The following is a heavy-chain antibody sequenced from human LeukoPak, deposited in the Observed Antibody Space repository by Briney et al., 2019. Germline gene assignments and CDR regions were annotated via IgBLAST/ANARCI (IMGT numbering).Heavy chain of an antibody. CDR3: ARDGGYCSSTNCYLGV. Sequence: GGSLRLSCAASGFTFSSYSMNWVRQAPGKGLEWVPYISSSSSTIYYADSVKGRFTISRDNAKNSLYLQMNSLRAEDTAVYYCARDGGYCSSTNCYLGVWGQGTMVTVSS. CDR1: GFTFSSYS. J-gene: IGHJ3*01. D-gene: IGHD2-2*01. CDR2: ISSSSSTI. V-gene: IGHV3-48*01.